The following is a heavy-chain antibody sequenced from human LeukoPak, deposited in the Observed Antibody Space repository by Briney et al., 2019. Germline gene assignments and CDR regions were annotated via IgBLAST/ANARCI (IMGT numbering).Heavy chain of an antibody. D-gene: IGHD3-22*01. CDR2: IYDSGST. CDR1: GGSIRSSYYY. Sequence: SETLSLTCTVSGGSIRSSYYYWGWIRQPPGKGLEWIGSIYDSGSTYYNPSLKSRVTISVDTSKNQFSLKLSSVTAADTAVYYCARAGYYDSRGYYRIFDYWGQGTLVTVSS. V-gene: IGHV4-39*07. CDR3: ARAGYYDSRGYYRIFDY. J-gene: IGHJ4*02.